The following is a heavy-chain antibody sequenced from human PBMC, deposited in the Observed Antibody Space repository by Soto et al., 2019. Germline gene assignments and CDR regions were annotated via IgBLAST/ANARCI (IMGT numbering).Heavy chain of an antibody. CDR3: ARRGSGSYSDY. D-gene: IGHD3-10*01. Sequence: PSETLSLTCTVSGGSISSSSYYWGWIRQPPGKGLEWIGSIYYSGSTYYNPSLKSRVTISVDTSKNQFSLKLSSVTAADTAVYYCARRGSGSYSDYWGQETLVTVSS. CDR1: GGSISSSSYY. CDR2: IYYSGST. J-gene: IGHJ4*02. V-gene: IGHV4-39*01.